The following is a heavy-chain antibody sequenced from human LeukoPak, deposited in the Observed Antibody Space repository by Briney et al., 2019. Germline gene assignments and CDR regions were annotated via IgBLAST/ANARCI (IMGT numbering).Heavy chain of an antibody. V-gene: IGHV1-2*02. Sequence: GASVKVSCKASGYTFTGYYMHWVRQAPGQGLEWMGWINPNNGGTNYTQKIQGRVTMTRDTSISTAYMELSRLRSDDTAVYYCARDGVVVPAEGMDVWGQGTTVTVSS. CDR3: ARDGVVVPAEGMDV. J-gene: IGHJ6*02. D-gene: IGHD2-2*01. CDR2: INPNNGGT. CDR1: GYTFTGYY.